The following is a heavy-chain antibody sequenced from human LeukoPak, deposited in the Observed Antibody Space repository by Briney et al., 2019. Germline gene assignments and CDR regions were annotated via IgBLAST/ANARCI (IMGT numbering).Heavy chain of an antibody. D-gene: IGHD3-9*01. CDR1: GGTVSSYV. CDR2: VLPIFGTA. J-gene: IGHJ5*02. V-gene: IGHV1-69*13. Sequence: SVKVSCKASGGTVSSYVISWVRQAPGQGLEWMGGVLPIFGTAIYAQKWQGRVTITADESTSTAYMELKSLRSEDTAIYYCARAEDQGRYFDWLPGFAPWGQGTLVIVSS. CDR3: ARAEDQGRYFDWLPGFAP.